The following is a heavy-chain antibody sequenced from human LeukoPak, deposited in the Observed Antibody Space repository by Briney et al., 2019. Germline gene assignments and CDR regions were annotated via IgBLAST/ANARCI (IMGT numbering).Heavy chain of an antibody. V-gene: IGHV3-7*01. CDR2: IKQDGSEK. D-gene: IGHD3-9*01. J-gene: IGHJ4*02. CDR3: ARGLDILTGYYGEFYV. CDR1: GFTFSSYW. Sequence: PGGSLRLFCAASGFTFSSYWMGGVRQAPGKGLEWVANIKQDGSEKYYVDSVKGRFTISRDNAKNSPYLQMNSLRAEDTAVYYCARGLDILTGYYGEFYVWGQGTLVTVSS.